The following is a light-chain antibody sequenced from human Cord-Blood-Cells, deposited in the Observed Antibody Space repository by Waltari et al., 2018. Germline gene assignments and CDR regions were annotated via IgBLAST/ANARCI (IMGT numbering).Light chain of an antibody. CDR3: SSYTSSSTL. CDR2: DVS. CDR1: SSDVSVYNY. Sequence: HSALTQPASVSGYPGQSITISCTGTSSDVSVYNYVSWYQQHPCKAPKLMMYDVSNRPSGVSNRFSGSKSGNTASLTISGLQAEDEADYYCSSYTSSSTLFGTGTKVTVL. J-gene: IGLJ1*01. V-gene: IGLV2-14*03.